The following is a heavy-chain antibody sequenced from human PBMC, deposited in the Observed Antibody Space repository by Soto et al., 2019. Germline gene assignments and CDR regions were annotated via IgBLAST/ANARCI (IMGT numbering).Heavy chain of an antibody. CDR1: GFTFSNYE. Sequence: PGGSTRLSCAASGFTFSNYEMHWVRQAPGKGLEYVSGISNNGAHTDYAKSVKGRFTISRDNSENTLYLQMGSLRAEDMALYYCARRGYGSRWPNVYMDVWGKGTTVTVSS. CDR3: ARRGYGSRWPNVYMDV. J-gene: IGHJ6*03. D-gene: IGHD6-13*01. V-gene: IGHV3-64*01. CDR2: ISNNGAHT.